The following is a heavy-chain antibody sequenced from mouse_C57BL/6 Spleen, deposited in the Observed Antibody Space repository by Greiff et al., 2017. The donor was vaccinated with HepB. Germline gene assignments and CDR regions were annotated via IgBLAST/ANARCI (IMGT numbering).Heavy chain of an antibody. Sequence: QVQLQQSGAELVRPGTSVKVSCKASGYAFTNYLIEWVKQRPGQGLEWIGVINPGSGGTNYNEKFKGKATLTADKSTSTAYMQLSSLTSEDSAVYFCARSLYSNYFDYWGQGTTLTVSS. D-gene: IGHD2-5*01. CDR1: GYAFTNYL. CDR2: INPGSGGT. J-gene: IGHJ2*01. V-gene: IGHV1-54*01. CDR3: ARSLYSNYFDY.